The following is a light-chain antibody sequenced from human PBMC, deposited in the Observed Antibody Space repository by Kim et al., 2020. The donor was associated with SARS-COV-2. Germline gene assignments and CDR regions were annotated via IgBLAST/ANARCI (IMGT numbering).Light chain of an antibody. J-gene: IGLJ2*01. V-gene: IGLV3-1*01. Sequence: SYELTQPPSVSVSPGQTASITCSGHKLGDKYACWYQQKPGQSPVLVIYGDTKRPSGIPERFSGSNSGNTATLTISGTQAMDEADYYCQAWDSSTVVFGGGTQLTVL. CDR3: QAWDSSTVV. CDR2: GDT. CDR1: KLGDKY.